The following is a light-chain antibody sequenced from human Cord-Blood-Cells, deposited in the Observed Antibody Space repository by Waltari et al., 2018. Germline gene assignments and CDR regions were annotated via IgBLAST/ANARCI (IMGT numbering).Light chain of an antibody. CDR3: CSYAGSSTYV. J-gene: IGLJ1*01. CDR2: EGS. Sequence: QSALTHPASVSGPPGQSITISSTGTSSDVGSYTLVSWNQHHPGKAPKLMIYEGSKRPSGVSNRFSGSKSGNTASLTIAGLQAEDEADYYCCSYAGSSTYVFGTGTKVTVL. V-gene: IGLV2-23*01. CDR1: SSDVGSYTL.